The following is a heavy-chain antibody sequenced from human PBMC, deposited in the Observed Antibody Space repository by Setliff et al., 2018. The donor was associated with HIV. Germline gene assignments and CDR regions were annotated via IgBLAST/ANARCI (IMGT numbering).Heavy chain of an antibody. Sequence: LSLTCSISDASINSNNYYWVWIRQTPGKGLEWIGSIYYSGTAYYNPSLKSRLIISVDTSKNQFSLNLSSMSAADTALYFCSRLTRSSSNSYKGRFDPWGQGTLVTVSS. CDR3: SRLTRSSSNSYKGRFDP. V-gene: IGHV4-39*01. D-gene: IGHD2-15*01. CDR2: IYYSGTA. CDR1: DASINSNNYY. J-gene: IGHJ5*02.